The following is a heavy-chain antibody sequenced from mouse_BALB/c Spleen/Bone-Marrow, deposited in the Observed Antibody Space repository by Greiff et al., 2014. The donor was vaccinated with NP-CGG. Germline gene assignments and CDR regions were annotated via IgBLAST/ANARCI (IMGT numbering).Heavy chain of an antibody. CDR3: ARSGERYGAMDY. J-gene: IGHJ4*01. D-gene: IGHD1-1*02. V-gene: IGHV5-4*02. CDR2: ISNGGTYT. CDR1: GFTFSDFY. Sequence: DVQLVESGGGLVEPGGSLKLSCAASGFTFSDFYMFWFRQTPEKRLEWVATISNGGTYTYYPDSVKGRFTISRDNAKNNLYLQMSSLKSEDTAMYYCARSGERYGAMDYWGQGTSVTVTS.